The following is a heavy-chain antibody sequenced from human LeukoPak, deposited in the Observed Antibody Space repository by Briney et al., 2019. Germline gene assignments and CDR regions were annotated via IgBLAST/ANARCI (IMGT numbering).Heavy chain of an antibody. CDR3: AREGGISVLGTLDY. V-gene: IGHV3-30*04. Sequence: GGSLRLSCAASGFTFGAYAMHWVRQAPGKGLQWVAVISYDGSNKYYADSVKGRFTISRDNSKNTLYLQMNSLRPEDTAVYYCAREGGISVLGTLDYWGQGTLVTVSS. CDR1: GFTFGAYA. CDR2: ISYDGSNK. J-gene: IGHJ4*02. D-gene: IGHD6-19*01.